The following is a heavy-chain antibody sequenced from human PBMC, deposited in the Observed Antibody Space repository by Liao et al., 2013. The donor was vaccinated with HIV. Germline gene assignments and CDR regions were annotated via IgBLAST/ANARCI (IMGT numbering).Heavy chain of an antibody. Sequence: QVHLQESGPGLVKPSETLSLTCTVSGGSISSYYWSWLRQSAGKGLEWIGRIHPTGNTNYNPSLKSRVSISVDSSTNRFSLLMTSVTAADTAVYYCARTVATIHHYYYMDVWGKWTTVTVSS. D-gene: IGHD5-12*01. V-gene: IGHV4-4*07. J-gene: IGHJ6*03. CDR2: IHPTGNT. CDR3: ARTVATIHHYYYMDV. CDR1: GGSISSYY.